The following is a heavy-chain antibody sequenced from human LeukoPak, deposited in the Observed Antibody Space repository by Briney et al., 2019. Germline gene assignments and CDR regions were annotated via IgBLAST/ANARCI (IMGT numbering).Heavy chain of an antibody. J-gene: IGHJ5*02. CDR3: ARDGSGSYYADWFPP. CDR1: GGSISNYY. CDR2: IYASGSA. V-gene: IGHV4-4*07. D-gene: IGHD3-10*01. Sequence: PSETLALTCTVSGGSISNYYWSWIRQPADKGLEWIGRIYASGSANYNPSLMSRVAMSVDTSKNQFSLKLSSVTAADTAVYFCARDGSGSYYADWFPPWGQGTLVTVSS.